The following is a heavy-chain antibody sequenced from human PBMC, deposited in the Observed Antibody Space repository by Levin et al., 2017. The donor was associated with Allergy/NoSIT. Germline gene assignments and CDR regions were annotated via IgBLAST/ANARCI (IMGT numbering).Heavy chain of an antibody. J-gene: IGHJ6*02. V-gene: IGHV3-23*01. Sequence: GGSLRLSCTGSGFTFNDYAMNWVRQSPGKGLEWVSVISAGFGSSTYYADSVKGRFIISRDRSKNTLFLQMNSLRADDTAIYYCAKDICPSSSCWYGGMDVWGQGTTVTVSS. CDR1: GFTFNDYA. CDR3: AKDICPSSSCWYGGMDV. D-gene: IGHD2-2*01. CDR2: ISAGFGSST.